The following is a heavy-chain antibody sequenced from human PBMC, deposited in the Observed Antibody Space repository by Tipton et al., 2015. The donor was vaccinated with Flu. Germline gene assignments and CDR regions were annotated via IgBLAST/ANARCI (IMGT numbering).Heavy chain of an antibody. CDR1: GYSISSGYY. CDR3: ARHTGDSVRGVIGY. D-gene: IGHD3-10*02. Sequence: TLSLTCAVSGYSISSGYYWGWVRQPPGKGLAWIGTIYHSGSTYYNPSLKSRLTMSVDTSKNQFSLKLSSVTAADTAVYYCARHTGDSVRGVIGYWGQGTLVTVSS. J-gene: IGHJ4*02. CDR2: IYHSGST. V-gene: IGHV4-38-2*01.